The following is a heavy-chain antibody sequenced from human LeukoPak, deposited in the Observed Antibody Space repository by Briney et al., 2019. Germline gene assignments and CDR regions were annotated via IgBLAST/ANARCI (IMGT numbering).Heavy chain of an antibody. CDR3: ARDPYGDRKFDY. CDR2: IYYSGST. J-gene: IGHJ4*02. D-gene: IGHD4-17*01. V-gene: IGHV4-39*07. Sequence: WIRQPPGKGLEWIGSIYYSGSTYYNPSLKSRVTISVDTSKNQFSLKLSSVTAADTAVYYCARDPYGDRKFDYWGQGTLVTVSS.